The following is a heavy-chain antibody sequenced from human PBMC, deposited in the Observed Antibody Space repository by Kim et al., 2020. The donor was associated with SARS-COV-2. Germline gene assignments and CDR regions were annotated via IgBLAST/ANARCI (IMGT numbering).Heavy chain of an antibody. D-gene: IGHD6-19*01. J-gene: IGHJ6*02. CDR2: ISGSGGST. CDR1: GFTFSSYA. Sequence: GGSLRLSCAASGFTFSSYAMSWVRQAPGKGLEWVSAISGSGGSTYYADSVKGRFTISRDNSKNTLYLQMNSLRAEDTAVYYCAKDLWLDTYYYYGMDVWGQGTTVTVSS. V-gene: IGHV3-23*01. CDR3: AKDLWLDTYYYYGMDV.